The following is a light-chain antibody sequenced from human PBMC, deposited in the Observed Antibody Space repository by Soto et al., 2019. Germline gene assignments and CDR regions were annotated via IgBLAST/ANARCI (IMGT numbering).Light chain of an antibody. CDR2: DVS. CDR3: CTYAGSNNYV. V-gene: IGLV2-23*02. J-gene: IGLJ1*01. CDR1: SSDVGRYNL. Sequence: QSVLTQPASVSGSPGQSITISCTGTSSDVGRYNLVTWYQHYPGRAPELMIYDVSKRPSGVVNRFSGSKSGNTASLTISGLQAKDEADYYCCTYAGSNNYVSGTGTKVTVL.